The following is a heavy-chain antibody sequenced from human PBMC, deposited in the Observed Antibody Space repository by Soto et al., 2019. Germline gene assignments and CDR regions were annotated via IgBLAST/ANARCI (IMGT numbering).Heavy chain of an antibody. CDR3: ARDLSPYSSSSGVGY. D-gene: IGHD6-6*01. CDR2: IHYSGST. CDR1: GGSVSSYS. Sequence: PLETLSLTCTFSGGSVSSYSWIWIRQPPGKGLEWIGYIHYSGSTNYNPSLKSRVTISVDTSKNQFSLNLSSVTAADTAMYYCARDLSPYSSSSGVGYWGQGTLLTVSS. V-gene: IGHV4-59*02. J-gene: IGHJ4*02.